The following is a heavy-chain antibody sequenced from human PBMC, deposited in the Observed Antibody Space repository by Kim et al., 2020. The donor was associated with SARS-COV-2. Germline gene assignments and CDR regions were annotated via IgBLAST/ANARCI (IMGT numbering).Heavy chain of an antibody. D-gene: IGHD2-15*01. CDR1: GDSISDYQ. CDR3: ARGVRYCIGGSCYSEPRFDY. CDR2: IYYSGST. Sequence: SETLSLTCSVSGDSISDYQWSWIRQPPGKGLDWIGYIYYSGSTNYNPSLKSRVTISVDTSKNQFSLKLSSVTAADTAVYYCARGVRYCIGGSCYSEPRFDYWGQGTLVTVSS. J-gene: IGHJ4*02. V-gene: IGHV4-59*01.